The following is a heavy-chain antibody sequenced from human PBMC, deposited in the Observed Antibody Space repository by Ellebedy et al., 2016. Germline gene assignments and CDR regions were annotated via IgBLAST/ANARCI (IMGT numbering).Heavy chain of an antibody. D-gene: IGHD2-21*02. CDR3: ATDRNRVRDI. CDR2: ISSSSTYI. V-gene: IGHV3-21*01. CDR1: GFTFSRYA. J-gene: IGHJ4*02. Sequence: GESLKISXAASGFTFSRYAMHWVRQAPGKGLEWVSAISSSSTYIFYVDSVKGRFTISRDNAKNTLFLQMNSLRAEDSGIYYCATDRNRVRDIWGQGTLVTVSS.